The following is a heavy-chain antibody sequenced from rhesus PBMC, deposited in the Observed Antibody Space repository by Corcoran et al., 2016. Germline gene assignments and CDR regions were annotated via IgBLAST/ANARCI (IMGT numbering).Heavy chain of an antibody. CDR3: ARDHSSWSFDIFDY. CDR1: GGSFSGYY. Sequence: QVQLQESGSGLVKPSETLALTCAVSGGSFSGYYWGWIRQPPGKGLEWIGYVSGSSGSTDYNPSLKSRVTISTDTSKNQFSLKLSSVTAADTAVYYCARDHSSWSFDIFDYWGQGVLVTVSS. D-gene: IGHD6-13*01. CDR2: VSGSSGST. J-gene: IGHJ4*01. V-gene: IGHV4-165*01.